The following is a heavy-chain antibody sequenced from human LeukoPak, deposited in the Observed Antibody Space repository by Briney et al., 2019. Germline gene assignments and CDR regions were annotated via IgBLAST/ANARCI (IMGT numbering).Heavy chain of an antibody. V-gene: IGHV4-34*01. D-gene: IGHD6-6*01. J-gene: IGHJ6*02. CDR2: IYHSGST. Sequence: SETLSLTCAVYGVSFSGYYWSWIRQPPGKGLEWIGYIYHSGSTYYNPSLKSRVTISVDRSKNQFSLKLSSVTAADTAVYYCARADSSSTGDYYYGMDVWGQGTTVTVSS. CDR3: ARADSSSTGDYYYGMDV. CDR1: GVSFSGYY.